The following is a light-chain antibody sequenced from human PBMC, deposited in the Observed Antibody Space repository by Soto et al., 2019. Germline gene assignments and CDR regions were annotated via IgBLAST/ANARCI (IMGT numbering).Light chain of an antibody. CDR3: QQSYSTPPT. CDR1: HSVSSSY. V-gene: IGKV3-20*01. J-gene: IGKJ1*01. Sequence: EIVLTQSPGTLSFSPGERATLSCRASHSVSSSYLAWYQQKPGQAPRLLIYDASNRATGIPARFSGSGSGTDFTLTISSLQPEDFATYYCQQSYSTPPTFGQGTKVDIK. CDR2: DAS.